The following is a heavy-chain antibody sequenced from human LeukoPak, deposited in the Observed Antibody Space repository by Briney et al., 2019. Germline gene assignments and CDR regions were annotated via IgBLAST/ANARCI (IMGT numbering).Heavy chain of an antibody. CDR1: GFTLSANY. CDR3: ARGWNLTLWADY. V-gene: IGHV3-30*03. CDR2: ISFDGSKK. J-gene: IGHJ4*02. Sequence: GESLKISCAASGFTLSANYMSWVRQAPGKGLEWVAVISFDGSKKYYTDSVKGRFTISRDNSKNTLYLQMNSLRAEDTAVYYCARGWNLTLWADYWGQGTLVTVSS. D-gene: IGHD1-1*01.